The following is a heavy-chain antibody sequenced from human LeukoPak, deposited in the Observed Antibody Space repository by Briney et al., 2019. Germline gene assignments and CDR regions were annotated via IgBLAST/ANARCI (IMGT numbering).Heavy chain of an antibody. Sequence: GGSLRLSCAASGFTFSSYAMSWVRQAPGKGLEWVSVIYSGGSTYYADSVKGRFTISRDNSKNTLYLQMNSLRAEDTAVYYCSVGATGVFDYWGQGTLVTVSS. D-gene: IGHD1-26*01. CDR3: SVGATGVFDY. V-gene: IGHV3-53*01. CDR1: GFTFSSYA. J-gene: IGHJ4*02. CDR2: IYSGGST.